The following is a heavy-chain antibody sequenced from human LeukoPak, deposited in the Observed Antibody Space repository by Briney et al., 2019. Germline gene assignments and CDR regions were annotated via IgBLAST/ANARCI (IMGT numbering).Heavy chain of an antibody. CDR1: GFTFSSYS. CDR2: ISSSSSYI. Sequence: PGGSLRLSCAASGFTFSSYSMNWVRQAPGKGLEWVSSISSSSSYIYYADSVKGRFTISRDNAKNSLYLQMNSLRAEDTAVYYCARSRSRGYSGPAYMDVWGKGTTVTISS. D-gene: IGHD5-12*01. V-gene: IGHV3-21*01. J-gene: IGHJ6*03. CDR3: ARSRSRGYSGPAYMDV.